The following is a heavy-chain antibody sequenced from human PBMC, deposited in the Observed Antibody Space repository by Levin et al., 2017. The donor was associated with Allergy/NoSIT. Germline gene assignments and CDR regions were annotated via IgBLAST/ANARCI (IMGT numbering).Heavy chain of an antibody. CDR2: IWYDGSNK. J-gene: IGHJ6*02. CDR3: ARDQVLAAAGTYYYYGMDV. CDR1: GFTFSSYG. Sequence: GGSLRLSCAASGFTFSSYGMHWVRQAPGKGLEWVAVIWYDGSNKYYADSVKGRFTISRDNSKNTLYLQMNSLRAEDTAVYYCARDQVLAAAGTYYYYGMDVWGQGTTITVSS. D-gene: IGHD6-13*01. V-gene: IGHV3-33*01.